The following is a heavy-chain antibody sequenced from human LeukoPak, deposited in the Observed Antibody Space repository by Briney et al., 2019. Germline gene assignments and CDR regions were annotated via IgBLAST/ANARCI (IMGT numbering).Heavy chain of an antibody. Sequence: TGGSLRLSCAASGFTFSSYSMNWVRQAPGKGLEWVSSISTSSSYIYYADSVKGRFTISRETAKNSLYLQMNSLRAEDTAVYYCVRDRYCSSTSCYMGGVSFDYWGQGTLVTVSS. CDR3: VRDRYCSSTSCYMGGVSFDY. D-gene: IGHD2-2*02. V-gene: IGHV3-21*01. CDR2: ISTSSSYI. J-gene: IGHJ4*02. CDR1: GFTFSSYS.